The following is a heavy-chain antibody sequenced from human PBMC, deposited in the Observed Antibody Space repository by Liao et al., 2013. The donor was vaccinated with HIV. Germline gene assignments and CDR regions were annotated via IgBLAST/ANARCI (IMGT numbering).Heavy chain of an antibody. J-gene: IGHJ2*01. V-gene: IGHV4-34*01. CDR2: INHSGST. CDR3: ARESDYDDFXPDWYFDL. CDR1: GGSFSGYY. D-gene: IGHD4-17*01. Sequence: QVQLQQWGAGLLKPSETLSLTCAVYGGSFSGYYWSWIRQPPGKGLEWIGEINHSGSTNYNPSLKSRVTISVDTSNNQFSLKLSSVTAADTAVYYCARESDYDDFXPDWYFDLWGRGTLVIVSS.